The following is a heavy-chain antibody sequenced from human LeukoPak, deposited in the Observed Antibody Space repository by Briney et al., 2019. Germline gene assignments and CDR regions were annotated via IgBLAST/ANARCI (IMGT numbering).Heavy chain of an antibody. CDR3: AKDGYTSSWYGYYYYYMDV. CDR1: GFTFSSYG. V-gene: IGHV3-23*01. CDR2: ISGHGGST. D-gene: IGHD6-13*01. Sequence: GGSLRLSCAASGFTFSSYGMSWVRQAPGKGLEWVSAISGHGGSTYYTDSVKGRFTISRDNSKNTLYLQMNSLRAGDTAVYYCAKDGYTSSWYGYYYYYMDVWGKGTTVTISS. J-gene: IGHJ6*03.